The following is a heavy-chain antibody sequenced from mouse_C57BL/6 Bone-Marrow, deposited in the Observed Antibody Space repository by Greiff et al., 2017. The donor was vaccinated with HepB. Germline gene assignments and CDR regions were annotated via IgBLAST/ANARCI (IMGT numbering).Heavy chain of an antibody. V-gene: IGHV5-16*01. J-gene: IGHJ2*01. CDR1: GFTFSDYY. CDR2: INYDGSST. Sequence: EVKLVESEGGLVQPGGSMKLSCTASGFTFSDYYMAWVRQVPEKGLEWVANINYDGSSTYYLDSLKSRFIISRDNAKNILYLQMSSLKSEDTATYYCARDLSYFDYWGQGTTLTVSS. CDR3: ARDLSYFDY.